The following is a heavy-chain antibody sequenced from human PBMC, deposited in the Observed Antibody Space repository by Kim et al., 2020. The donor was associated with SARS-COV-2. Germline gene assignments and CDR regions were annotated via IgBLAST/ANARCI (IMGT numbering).Heavy chain of an antibody. D-gene: IGHD1-1*01. CDR2: MNSDGSSI. J-gene: IGHJ4*02. Sequence: GGSLRLSCAASGFTFSTSWMHWVRQAPGKGLVWVSRMNSDGSSIIYADSVKGRFTISRDNARNTLFLQMNSLRAEDTAVYYCARDQSRSGPTTFDNWGQG. CDR1: GFTFSTSW. CDR3: ARDQSRSGPTTFDN. V-gene: IGHV3-74*01.